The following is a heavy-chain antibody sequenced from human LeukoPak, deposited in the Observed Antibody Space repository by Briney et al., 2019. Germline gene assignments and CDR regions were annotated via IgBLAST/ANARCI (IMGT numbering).Heavy chain of an antibody. Sequence: GESLKFSCKGSGYSFTSYWITWVRQMPGKGLEWMGRIDPSDSYTNYSPSFQGRVTFSTDKSINTAYLEWSSLKASDTAMYCARQGMQWEVLPVEIDYWGQGTLVTVSS. CDR1: GYSFTSYW. J-gene: IGHJ4*02. V-gene: IGHV5-10-1*01. CDR2: IDPSDSYT. CDR3: ARQGMQWEVLPVEIDY. D-gene: IGHD1-26*01.